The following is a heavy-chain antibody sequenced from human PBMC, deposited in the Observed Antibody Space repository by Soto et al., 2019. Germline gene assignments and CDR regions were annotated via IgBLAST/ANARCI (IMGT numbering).Heavy chain of an antibody. D-gene: IGHD3-9*01. CDR3: ARGLGLRYFDWLPRHNYFDY. V-gene: IGHV4-34*01. J-gene: IGHJ4*02. CDR1: GGSLGSYY. Sequence: SETLSLTCTVSGGSLGSYYWSWIRQPPGKGLEWIGEINHSGSTNYNPSLKSRVTISVDTSKNQFSLKLSSVTAADTAVYYCARGLGLRYFDWLPRHNYFDYWGQGTLVTVSS. CDR2: INHSGST.